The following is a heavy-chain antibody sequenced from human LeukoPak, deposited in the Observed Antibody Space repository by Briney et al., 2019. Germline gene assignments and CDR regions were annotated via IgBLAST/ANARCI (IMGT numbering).Heavy chain of an antibody. D-gene: IGHD1-1*01. CDR2: ISSSSYI. Sequence: GGSLRLSCAASGFTFSSYSMNWVRQAPGKGLEWVSSISSSSYIYYADSVKGRFTISRDNAKNSLYLQMNSLRAEDTAVYYCAKDSQPWLPENAFNIWGQGTMVTVSS. CDR1: GFTFSSYS. CDR3: AKDSQPWLPENAFNI. J-gene: IGHJ3*02. V-gene: IGHV3-21*01.